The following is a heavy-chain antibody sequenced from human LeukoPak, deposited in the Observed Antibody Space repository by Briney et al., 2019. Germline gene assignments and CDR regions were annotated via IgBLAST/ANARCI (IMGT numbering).Heavy chain of an antibody. Sequence: GASVKVSCKASGYTYTRYGISWVRQAPGQGLEWMGWINPNSGGTNYAQKFQGRVTMTRDTSISTAYMELSRLRSDDTAVYYCARVGGSSGWTNFDYWGQGTLVTVSS. D-gene: IGHD6-19*01. CDR3: ARVGGSSGWTNFDY. V-gene: IGHV1-2*02. J-gene: IGHJ4*02. CDR2: INPNSGGT. CDR1: GYTYTRYG.